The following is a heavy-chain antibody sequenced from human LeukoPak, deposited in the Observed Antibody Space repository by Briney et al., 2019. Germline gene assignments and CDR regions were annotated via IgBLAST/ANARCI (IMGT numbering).Heavy chain of an antibody. V-gene: IGHV3-74*03. D-gene: IGHD3-10*01. Sequence: GGSLTLSCAASGFTISSSWMHWVRQPPGKGPEWVSCISSDGSSTTYADSVKDRFTVSKDNAKTTLYLQLNSLRTEDTAVDYCLRVWGVPVGGEGSLVTVP. CDR3: LRVWGVPV. J-gene: IGHJ4*02. CDR2: ISSDGSST. CDR1: GFTISSSW.